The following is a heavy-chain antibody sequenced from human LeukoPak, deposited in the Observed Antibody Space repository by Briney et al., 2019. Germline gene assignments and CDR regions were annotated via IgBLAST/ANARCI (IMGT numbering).Heavy chain of an antibody. V-gene: IGHV3-30*01. J-gene: IGHJ6*03. CDR3: ARGHTPGGHYYMDV. CDR2: ISYDGSNK. D-gene: IGHD3-10*01. Sequence: PGGSLRLSCAAPGFTFSLYTMHWVRQAPGKGLEWVAAISYDGSNKYYADSVKGRFTISRDNSKNTLYLQMNSLRAEDTAVFYCARGHTPGGHYYMDVWGKGTTVTVSS. CDR1: GFTFSLYT.